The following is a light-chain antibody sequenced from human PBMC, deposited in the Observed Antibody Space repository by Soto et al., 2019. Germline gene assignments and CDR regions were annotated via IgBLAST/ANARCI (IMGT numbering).Light chain of an antibody. CDR2: GAS. Sequence: EIVLTQSPGTLSLSPGERVTLSCRASQSISSNYLAWYQQRPGQAPRLLIFGASYRATGIPDRFSGSGSGTDFTLTISRLEPEDFAVYYCQQYSSSPPEFTFGPGTRVDSK. CDR1: QSISSNY. J-gene: IGKJ3*01. V-gene: IGKV3-20*01. CDR3: QQYSSSPPEFT.